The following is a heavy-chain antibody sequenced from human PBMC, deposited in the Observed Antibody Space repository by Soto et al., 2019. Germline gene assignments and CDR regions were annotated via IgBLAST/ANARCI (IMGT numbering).Heavy chain of an antibody. V-gene: IGHV3-15*01. CDR2: IKSKSDGGTT. D-gene: IGHD2-15*01. CDR3: SSDPPRYCFGPSSHVGY. CDR1: GFTFNYAW. Sequence: EVQLVESGGSLVKPGESLRLSCAASGFTFNYAWMNWVRQAPGKGLEWVGRIKSKSDGGTTDYAAPVKGRFTISRDDSENMVYLQMNSLRPEDTAVYYCSSDPPRYCFGPSSHVGYWGQGTSVTVSS. J-gene: IGHJ4*02.